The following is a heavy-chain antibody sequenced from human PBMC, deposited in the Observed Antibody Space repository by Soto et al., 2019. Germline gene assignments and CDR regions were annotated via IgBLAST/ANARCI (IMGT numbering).Heavy chain of an antibody. J-gene: IGHJ4*02. V-gene: IGHV1-18*01. CDR2: ISAYNGNT. D-gene: IGHD6-19*01. CDR3: ARATIAVAPYYFDY. Sequence: ASVKVSCKASGYTFTSYGISWVRQAPGQGLEWMVLISAYNGNTNYAQELQGRVTMTTDTSTSTAYMELRSLRSDDTAVYYCARATIAVAPYYFDYWGQGTLVTVSS. CDR1: GYTFTSYG.